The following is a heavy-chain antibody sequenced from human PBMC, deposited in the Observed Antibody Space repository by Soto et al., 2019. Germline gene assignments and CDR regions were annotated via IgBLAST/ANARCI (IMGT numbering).Heavy chain of an antibody. CDR1: GCTFRSYT. D-gene: IGHD3-10*01. V-gene: IGHV1-69*04. CDR3: AREVEYYGSGSYLDV. Sequence: SVKLSCKASGCTFRSYTISWVRQAPGQGLEWMGRIIPILGIANYAQKFQGRVTITADKSTSTAYMELSSLRSEDTAVYYCAREVEYYGSGSYLDVWGKGTTVTVSS. J-gene: IGHJ6*04. CDR2: IIPILGIA.